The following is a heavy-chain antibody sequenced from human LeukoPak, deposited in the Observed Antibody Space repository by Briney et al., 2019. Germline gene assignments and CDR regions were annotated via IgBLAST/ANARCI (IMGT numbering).Heavy chain of an antibody. J-gene: IGHJ5*02. CDR1: GFTNYA. V-gene: IGHV3-23*01. Sequence: GGSLRLSCAASGFTNYAISWVRQAPGKGLEWVSTISGNGGNTYYADSVKGRFTISRDNSKNTLYLQTNSLRAEDTAVYYCAKDESGYCTSTSCYKWFDPWGQGTLVTVSS. CDR2: ISGNGGNT. D-gene: IGHD2-2*02. CDR3: AKDESGYCTSTSCYKWFDP.